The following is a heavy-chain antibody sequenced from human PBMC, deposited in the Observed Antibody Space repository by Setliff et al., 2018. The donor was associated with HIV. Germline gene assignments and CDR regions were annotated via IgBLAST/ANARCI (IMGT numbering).Heavy chain of an antibody. Sequence: PGGSLRLSCGASGFSFSSYSMNWVRQAPGKGLEWVSYISPSSTIIYYPDSVKGRFTTSRDNARNSLYLEMNSLRADDTAVYYCARDFCGSSCSSGYGYFDHWGQGTLVT. J-gene: IGHJ4*02. V-gene: IGHV3-48*01. CDR1: GFSFSSYS. CDR2: ISPSSTII. D-gene: IGHD2-15*01. CDR3: ARDFCGSSCSSGYGYFDH.